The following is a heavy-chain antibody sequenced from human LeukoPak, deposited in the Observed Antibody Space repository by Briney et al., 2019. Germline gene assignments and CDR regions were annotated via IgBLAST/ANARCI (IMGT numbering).Heavy chain of an antibody. CDR1: GFTVSTNY. CDR3: ARDRAPPTSWYFDL. J-gene: IGHJ2*01. Sequence: GGSLRLSCAVSGFTVSTNYVSWVRQAPGKGLEWVSILYSGGDIYYADSVKGRFTISRDNSRNTLYLQMNTLRVEDSAVYYCARDRAPPTSWYFDLWGRGTLVTVSS. D-gene: IGHD3-10*01. CDR2: LYSGGDI. V-gene: IGHV3-53*01.